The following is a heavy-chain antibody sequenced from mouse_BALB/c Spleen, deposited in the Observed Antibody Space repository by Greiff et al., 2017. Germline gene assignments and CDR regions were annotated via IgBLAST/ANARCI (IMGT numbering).Heavy chain of an antibody. V-gene: IGHV5-4*02. CDR1: GFTFSDYY. CDR3: AREDGSSYGGFAY. J-gene: IGHJ3*01. CDR2: ISDGGSYT. D-gene: IGHD1-1*01. Sequence: EVQGVESGGGLVKPGGSLKLSCAASGFTFSDYYMYWVRQTPEKGLEWVATISDGGSYTYYTDSVKGRFTISRDNAKNNLYLQMSSLKSEDTAMYYCAREDGSSYGGFAYWGQGTLVTVSA.